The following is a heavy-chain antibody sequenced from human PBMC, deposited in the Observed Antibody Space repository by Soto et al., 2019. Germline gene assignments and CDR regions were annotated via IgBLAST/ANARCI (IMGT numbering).Heavy chain of an antibody. D-gene: IGHD3-16*01. CDR1: GFSLSASGVG. Sequence: SGPTLVNPTQTLTLTCTFSGFSLSASGVGVGWIRQPPGKALEWLAIIYWDDAKHYSPSLKSSLTITKDTSKNQVVLTMTNMDPVDTATFYCAHKGGGDRILDYWGQGTLVTVSS. V-gene: IGHV2-5*02. CDR2: IYWDDAK. CDR3: AHKGGGDRILDY. J-gene: IGHJ4*02.